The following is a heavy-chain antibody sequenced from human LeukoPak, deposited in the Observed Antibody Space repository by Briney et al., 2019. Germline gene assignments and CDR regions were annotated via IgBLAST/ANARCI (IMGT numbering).Heavy chain of an antibody. CDR1: GYSFTSYW. CDR2: IYPGDSDT. D-gene: IGHD2-2*03. V-gene: IGHV5-51*01. J-gene: IGHJ6*03. Sequence: GESLKISCKGSGYSFTSYWIGWVRQMPGKGLEWMGIIYPGDSDTRYSPSFQGQVTISADKSISTAYLQWSSLKASDTAMYYCARRGGYCSSTSCSGGYYMDVWGKGTTVTVPS. CDR3: ARRGGYCSSTSCSGGYYMDV.